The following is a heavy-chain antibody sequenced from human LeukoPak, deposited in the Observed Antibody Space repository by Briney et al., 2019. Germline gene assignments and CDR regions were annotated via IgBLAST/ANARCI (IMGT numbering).Heavy chain of an antibody. D-gene: IGHD2-15*01. CDR3: ARQSSATIVSAFAF. V-gene: IGHV3-48*01. CDR1: GFTFSTYT. CDR2: ISSSSSTI. J-gene: IGHJ3*01. Sequence: PGGSLRLSCAASGFTFSTYTMNWVRQAPGKGLEWVSYISSSSSTIYYADSVKGRFTISRDNSKNTLYLQMNSLRAEDTAVYYCARQSSATIVSAFAFWGQGTMVTVSS.